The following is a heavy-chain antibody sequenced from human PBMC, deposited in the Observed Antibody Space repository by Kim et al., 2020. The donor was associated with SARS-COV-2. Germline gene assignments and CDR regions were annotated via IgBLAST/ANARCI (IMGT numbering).Heavy chain of an antibody. J-gene: IGHJ4*02. CDR3: ARDLRNNEQQFNY. D-gene: IGHD6-13*01. V-gene: IGHV3-74*01. Sequence: AESVKGRFTTHRDNDKKTVYLQRNGLGDEDTAVYYCARDLRNNEQQFNYWGQGTLVTVSS.